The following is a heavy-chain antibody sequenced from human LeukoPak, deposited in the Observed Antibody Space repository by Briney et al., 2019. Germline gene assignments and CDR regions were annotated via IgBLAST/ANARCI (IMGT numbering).Heavy chain of an antibody. J-gene: IGHJ4*02. CDR3: AKGRAVEVVAAFNY. Sequence: PGGSLRLSCAASGFTFSSYAMSWVRQAPGQGLEWVSAISGSGASTYYADSVKGRFTISRDNSKNTLYLQMNSLRAEDTTVYYCAKGRAVEVVAAFNYWGQGTVVTVSS. V-gene: IGHV3-23*01. D-gene: IGHD2-15*01. CDR2: ISGSGAST. CDR1: GFTFSSYA.